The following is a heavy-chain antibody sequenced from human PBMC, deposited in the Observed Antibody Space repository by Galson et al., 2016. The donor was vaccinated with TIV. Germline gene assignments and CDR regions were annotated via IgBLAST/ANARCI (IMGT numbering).Heavy chain of an antibody. CDR1: GFSFSDYY. Sequence: SLRLSCAGSGFSFSDYYMSWIRQAPGKGLEWVANIKGDGSDKDYVDSVKGRFTISRDNSKNILYLQMNSLRAEDTAVYYCAKRPIITIFGAGSNYCDSWGQGTLVTVSS. V-gene: IGHV3-7*03. CDR3: AKRPIITIFGAGSNYCDS. CDR2: IKGDGSDK. D-gene: IGHD3-3*01. J-gene: IGHJ4*02.